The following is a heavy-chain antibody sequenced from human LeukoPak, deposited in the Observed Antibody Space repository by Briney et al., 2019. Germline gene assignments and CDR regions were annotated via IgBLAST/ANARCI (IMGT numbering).Heavy chain of an antibody. V-gene: IGHV1-8*01. CDR3: ARNPGGTGDFEY. J-gene: IGHJ4*02. CDR1: GYTSTSYD. D-gene: IGHD7-27*01. CDR2: MSPYSGDT. Sequence: ASVKVSCKASGYTSTSYDINWVRQAAGQGLEWMGWMSPYSGDTGYAQKFQGRVTMTRDTSISTAYMELSSLKSDDTAVYFCARNPGGTGDFEYWGQGTLVAVSS.